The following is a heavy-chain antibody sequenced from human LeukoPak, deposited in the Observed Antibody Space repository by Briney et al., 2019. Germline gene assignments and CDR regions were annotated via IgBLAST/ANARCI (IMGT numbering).Heavy chain of an antibody. CDR2: IYHTGST. V-gene: IGHV4-59*02. CDR3: ARGVGIAALAY. CDR1: GGSVGDYY. D-gene: IGHD6-6*01. Sequence: SETLSLTCTISGGSVGDYYWSWIQQSPGKGLEWIGYIYHTGSTSYSPSLKSRVTISVDTSKKHFSLNLRSVTAADTAVYYCARGVGIAALAYWGQGTLVTVSS. J-gene: IGHJ4*02.